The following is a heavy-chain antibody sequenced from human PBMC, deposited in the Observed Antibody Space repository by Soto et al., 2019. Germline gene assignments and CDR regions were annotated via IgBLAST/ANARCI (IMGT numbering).Heavy chain of an antibody. Sequence: QVQLQESGPGLVKPSETLSLTCTVSGGSISGGGYYWSWIRQPPGKGLEWIGYTYDSGSTYYHPSLKSRISISVDTSKNQFSLRLTSVTAADTAVYYCAREIIPLTTDWYFDLWGRGTLVTVSS. CDR1: GGSISGGGYY. V-gene: IGHV4-30-4*01. J-gene: IGHJ2*01. CDR2: TYDSGST. D-gene: IGHD4-17*01. CDR3: AREIIPLTTDWYFDL.